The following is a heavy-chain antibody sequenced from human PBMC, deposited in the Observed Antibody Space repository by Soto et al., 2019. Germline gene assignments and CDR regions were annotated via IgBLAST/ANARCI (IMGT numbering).Heavy chain of an antibody. J-gene: IGHJ4*02. CDR3: ARESYYGSGATVVAY. CDR1: GGSVSTYY. D-gene: IGHD3-10*01. CDR2: IYYSGTT. V-gene: IGHV4-59*02. Sequence: SETLSLTCTVSGGSVSTYYSSWIRQPPGKGLEWIGYIYYSGTTSYNPSLNSRVTMSVDTSKNQFSLKVNSVTAADTAVYYCARESYYGSGATVVAYWGQGTLVTVSS.